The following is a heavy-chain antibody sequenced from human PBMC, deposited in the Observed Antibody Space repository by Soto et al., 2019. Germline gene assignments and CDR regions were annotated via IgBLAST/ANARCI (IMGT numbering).Heavy chain of an antibody. D-gene: IGHD3-10*01. CDR2: IDTRGGST. J-gene: IGHJ3*02. CDR3: ARDLPRDLVRGSFDI. Sequence: QAQLVQSGAEVKKPGASANISCKASGYTFTRYNIHWVRQAPGQGLEWMGIIDTRGGSTDYTQRFQGGVTMTRDTSTGTVYMHLSSLGSEDTAIYYCARDLPRDLVRGSFDIWGQGTMVTVSS. CDR1: GYTFTRYN. V-gene: IGHV1-46*01.